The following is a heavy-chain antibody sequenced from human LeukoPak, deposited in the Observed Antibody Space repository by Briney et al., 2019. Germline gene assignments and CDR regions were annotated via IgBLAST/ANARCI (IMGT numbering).Heavy chain of an antibody. D-gene: IGHD3-22*01. V-gene: IGHV1-18*01. CDR3: ARDPHYYDSSGYSSHDAFDI. CDR2: ISAYNGNT. J-gene: IGHJ3*02. Sequence: GASVKVSCKASGYTFTSYGISWVRQAPGQGLEWMGWISAYNGNTNYAQKLQGRVTMTTDTSTSTAYMELRSLRSEDTAVYYCARDPHYYDSSGYSSHDAFDIWGQGTMVTVSS. CDR1: GYTFTSYG.